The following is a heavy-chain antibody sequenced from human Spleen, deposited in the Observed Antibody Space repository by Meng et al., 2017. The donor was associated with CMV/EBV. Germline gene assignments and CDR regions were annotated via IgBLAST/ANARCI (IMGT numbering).Heavy chain of an antibody. D-gene: IGHD6-6*01. Sequence: GESLKISCAASGFTFSDCYMTWIRQAPGKGLEWLSYISGSGSIIYYADSLKGRFTISRDNGKNSLYLQMISLTAEDTAVYYCARNEYSSSTFDPWGQGTLVTVSS. CDR3: ARNEYSSSTFDP. CDR2: ISGSGSII. V-gene: IGHV3-11*04. J-gene: IGHJ5*02. CDR1: GFTFSDCY.